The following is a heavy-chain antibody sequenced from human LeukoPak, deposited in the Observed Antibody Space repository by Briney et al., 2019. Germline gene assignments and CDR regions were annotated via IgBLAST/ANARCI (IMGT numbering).Heavy chain of an antibody. CDR2: IKQDGSEK. Sequence: QPGGSLRLSCAASGFTFSSYWMSWVRQAPGKGLEWVANIKQDGSEKYYVDSVKGRFTISRDNAKNSLYLQMNSLRAEDTAVYYCARDHYYDSSGPHDYWGQGTLVTVSS. J-gene: IGHJ4*02. V-gene: IGHV3-7*01. CDR1: GFTFSSYW. CDR3: ARDHYYDSSGPHDY. D-gene: IGHD3-22*01.